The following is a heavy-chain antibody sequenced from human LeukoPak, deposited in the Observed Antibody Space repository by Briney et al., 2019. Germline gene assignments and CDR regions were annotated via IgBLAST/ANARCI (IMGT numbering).Heavy chain of an antibody. D-gene: IGHD2-21*02. Sequence: SVKVSCKASGYTFTSYGISWVRQAPGQGLEWMGWISAYNGNTNYGQKPQGRVTMTTDTSTSTAYMELRSLRSDDTAVYYCARLGVVVTAHYFDYWGQGTLVTVSS. CDR1: GYTFTSYG. J-gene: IGHJ4*02. CDR2: ISAYNGNT. CDR3: ARLGVVVTAHYFDY. V-gene: IGHV1-18*01.